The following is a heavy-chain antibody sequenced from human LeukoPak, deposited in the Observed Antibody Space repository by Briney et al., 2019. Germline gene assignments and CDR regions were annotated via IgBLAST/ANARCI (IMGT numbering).Heavy chain of an antibody. CDR3: AKDKTIFGAAKNPNFDY. D-gene: IGHD3-3*01. CDR1: GFTFSSYA. J-gene: IGHJ4*02. CDR2: ISGSGGST. V-gene: IGHV3-23*01. Sequence: GGSLRLSCAASGFTFSSYAMSWVRQAPGKGLEWVSAISGSGGSTYYADSVKGRFTISRDNSKNTLYLQMNSLRAEDTAVYYCAKDKTIFGAAKNPNFDYWGQGTLVTVSS.